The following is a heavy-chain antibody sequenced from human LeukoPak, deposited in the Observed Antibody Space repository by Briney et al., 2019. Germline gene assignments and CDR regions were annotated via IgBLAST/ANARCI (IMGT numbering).Heavy chain of an antibody. J-gene: IGHJ4*02. CDR1: GYTFTSYD. D-gene: IGHD5-12*01. V-gene: IGHV1-8*01. CDR2: MNPNSGNT. CDR3: ATDGHGLRSAFGY. Sequence: ASVKVSCKASGYTFTSYDINWVRQATGQGLEWMGWMNPNSGNTGYAQKFQGRVTMTEDTSTDTAYMELSSLRSEDTAVYYCATDGHGLRSAFGYWGQGTLVTVSS.